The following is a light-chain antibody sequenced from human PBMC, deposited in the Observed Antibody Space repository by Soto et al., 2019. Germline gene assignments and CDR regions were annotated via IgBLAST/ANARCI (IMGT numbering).Light chain of an antibody. CDR3: QQYNNWPPCT. Sequence: EIVMTQSPATLSVSPGERATLSCRASQRISNNLAWYQQKAGQAPRLLIYGASTRATGIPARFSGSGSETEFTLTISSLQSEDFAVYYCQQYNNWPPCTFGQGTKVEIK. CDR1: QRISNN. J-gene: IGKJ1*01. CDR2: GAS. V-gene: IGKV3-15*01.